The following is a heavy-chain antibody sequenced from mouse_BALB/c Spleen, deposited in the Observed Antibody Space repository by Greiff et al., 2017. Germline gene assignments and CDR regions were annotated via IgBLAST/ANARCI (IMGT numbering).Heavy chain of an antibody. Sequence: DVQLVESGGGLVKLGGSLKLSCAASGFTFSSYYMSWVRQTPEKRLELVAAINSNGGSTYYPDTVKGRFTISRDNAKNTLYLQMSSLKSEDTALYYCARRGVLDAMDYWGQGTSVTVSS. CDR3: ARRGVLDAMDY. J-gene: IGHJ4*01. D-gene: IGHD1-1*01. V-gene: IGHV5-6-2*01. CDR2: INSNGGST. CDR1: GFTFSSYY.